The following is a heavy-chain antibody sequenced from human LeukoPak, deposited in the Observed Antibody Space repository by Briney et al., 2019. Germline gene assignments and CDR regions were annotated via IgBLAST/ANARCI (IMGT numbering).Heavy chain of an antibody. Sequence: ASVKVSCKASGGTFSSYAISWVRQAPGQGLEWMGGIIPIFGTANYAQKFQGRVTITPDESTSTAYMELSSLRSEDTAVYYCARDRGRYFDWLGFDYWGQGTLVTVSS. J-gene: IGHJ4*02. V-gene: IGHV1-69*13. CDR2: IIPIFGTA. CDR1: GGTFSSYA. CDR3: ARDRGRYFDWLGFDY. D-gene: IGHD3-9*01.